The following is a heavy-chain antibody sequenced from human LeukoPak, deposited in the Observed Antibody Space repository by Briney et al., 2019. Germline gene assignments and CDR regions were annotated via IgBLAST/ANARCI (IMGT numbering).Heavy chain of an antibody. J-gene: IGHJ3*02. D-gene: IGHD3-10*01. CDR3: AKGITLVRGVIIRDAFDI. Sequence: PGGSLRLSCAASGFTFSSYAMSWVRQAPGKGLEWVSAISSTGGITYYVDSVKGRFTISRDNSKNTLYLQMSSLRVEDTAVYFCAKGITLVRGVIIRDAFDIWGQGTLVTVSS. V-gene: IGHV3-23*01. CDR1: GFTFSSYA. CDR2: ISSTGGIT.